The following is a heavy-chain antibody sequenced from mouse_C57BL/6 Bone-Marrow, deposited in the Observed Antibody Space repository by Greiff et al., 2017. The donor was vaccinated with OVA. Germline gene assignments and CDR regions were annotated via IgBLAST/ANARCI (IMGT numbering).Heavy chain of an antibody. J-gene: IGHJ2*01. Sequence: VQLKESGPVLVKPGASVKMSCKASGYTFTDYYMNWVKQSHGKSLEWIGVINPYNGGTSYNQKFKGKATLTVDKSSSTAYMELNSLTSEDSAVYYCAREDYGYDAYFDYWGQGTTLTVSS. CDR3: AREDYGYDAYFDY. D-gene: IGHD2-2*01. V-gene: IGHV1-19*01. CDR1: GYTFTDYY. CDR2: INPYNGGT.